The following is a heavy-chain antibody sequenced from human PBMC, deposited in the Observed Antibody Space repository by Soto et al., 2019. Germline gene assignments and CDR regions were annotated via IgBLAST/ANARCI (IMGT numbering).Heavy chain of an antibody. Sequence: SETLSLTCTVSGGSISSSSYYWSWIRQPPGKGLEWIGYIYYSGSTNYNPSLKSRVTISVDTSKNQFSLKLSSVTAADTAVYYCARSRSATVTSYYFDYWGQGTLVTVSS. CDR2: IYYSGST. V-gene: IGHV4-61*01. CDR1: GGSISSSSYY. CDR3: ARSRSATVTSYYFDY. J-gene: IGHJ4*02. D-gene: IGHD4-17*01.